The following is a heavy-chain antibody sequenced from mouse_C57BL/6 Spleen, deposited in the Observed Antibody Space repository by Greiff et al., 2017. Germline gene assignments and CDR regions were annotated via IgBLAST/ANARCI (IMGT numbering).Heavy chain of an antibody. CDR1: GYAFSSYW. Sequence: QVQLQQSGAELVKPGASVKISCKASGYAFSSYWMNWVKQRPGKGLEWIGQIYPGDGDTNYNGKFKGKATLTADKSSSTAYMQLSSLTSEDSAVYFCARGGLDSNYVYWYFDVWGTGTTVTVSS. CDR2: IYPGDGDT. J-gene: IGHJ1*03. CDR3: ARGGLDSNYVYWYFDV. V-gene: IGHV1-80*01. D-gene: IGHD2-5*01.